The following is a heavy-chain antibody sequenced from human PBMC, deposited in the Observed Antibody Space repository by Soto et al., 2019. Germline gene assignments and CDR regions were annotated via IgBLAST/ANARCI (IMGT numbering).Heavy chain of an antibody. CDR2: IYYSGST. CDR1: GGSISSGGYY. Sequence: QVQLQESGPGLVKPSQTLSLTCTVSGGSISSGGYYWSWIRQHPGKGLEWIGYIYYSGSTYYNPSLKSRVIISVDTSKIQFSLKLSSVTAADTAVYYCARGDGPAYCGGDCAQYYFDHWGQGTLVTVSS. CDR3: ARGDGPAYCGGDCAQYYFDH. J-gene: IGHJ4*02. V-gene: IGHV4-31*03. D-gene: IGHD2-21*02.